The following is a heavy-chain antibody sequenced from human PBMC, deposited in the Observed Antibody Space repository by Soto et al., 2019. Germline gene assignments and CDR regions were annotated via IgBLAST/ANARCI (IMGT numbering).Heavy chain of an antibody. J-gene: IGHJ4*02. CDR3: AKVHGSGSYNNFPDY. CDR2: ISGSGSST. D-gene: IGHD3-10*01. V-gene: IGHV3-23*01. Sequence: EVQLLESGGGFVQPGGSLGLSCAASGFPFSSYAMTWVRQAPGKGLEWVSLISGSGSSTYYADSVKGRFTISRDNSRDTLYLQMNSLRAEDTAVYYCAKVHGSGSYNNFPDYWGQGTLVTVSS. CDR1: GFPFSSYA.